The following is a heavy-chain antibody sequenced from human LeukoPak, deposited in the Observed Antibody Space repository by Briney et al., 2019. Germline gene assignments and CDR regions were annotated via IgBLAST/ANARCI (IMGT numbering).Heavy chain of an antibody. CDR3: ARGIWGRYFDWLRSYWYFDL. D-gene: IGHD3-9*01. J-gene: IGHJ2*01. CDR2: IIPIFGTA. CDR1: GGTFSSYA. Sequence: SVKVSCKASGGTFSSYAISWVRQAPGQGLEWMGGIIPIFGTANYAQKFQGRVTMTRNTSISTAYMELSSLRSEDMAVYYCARGIWGRYFDWLRSYWYFDLWGRGTLVTVSS. V-gene: IGHV1-69*05.